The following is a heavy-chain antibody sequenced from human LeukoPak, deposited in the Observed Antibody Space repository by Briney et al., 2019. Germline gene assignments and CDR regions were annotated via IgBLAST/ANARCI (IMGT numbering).Heavy chain of an antibody. V-gene: IGHV4-4*07. CDR3: ARMYYDFWSGYGYFDY. CDR1: GGSISSYY. D-gene: IGHD3-3*01. J-gene: IGHJ4*02. Sequence: SETLSLTCTVSGGSISSYYWSWIRQPAGKGLEWIGRIYTSGSTNYNPSLKSRVTVSVDTSKNQFSLKLSSVTAADTAVYYCARMYYDFWSGYGYFDYWGQGTLVTVSS. CDR2: IYTSGST.